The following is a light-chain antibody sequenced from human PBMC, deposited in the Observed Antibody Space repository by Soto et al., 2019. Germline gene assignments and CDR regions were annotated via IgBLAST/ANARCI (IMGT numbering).Light chain of an antibody. CDR2: WAS. CDR3: HQYYSSRWT. V-gene: IGKV4-1*01. Sequence: DIVMTQSPDSLAVSLGERATINCKSSQSVLYSSNNKNYLAWYQQKPGQPPKLLIYWASTRESGVPARVSGSGSGTDFAITISSLQAEDVAVYYCHQYYSSRWTFGQGTKVEIK. CDR1: QSVLYSSNNKNY. J-gene: IGKJ1*01.